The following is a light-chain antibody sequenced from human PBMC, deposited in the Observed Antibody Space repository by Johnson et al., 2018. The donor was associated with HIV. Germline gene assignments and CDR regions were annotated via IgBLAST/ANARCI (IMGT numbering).Light chain of an antibody. CDR3: GTWDSSLSAGGYV. V-gene: IGLV1-51*01. CDR1: SSNIVNNY. Sequence: QSVLTQPPSVSAAPGQKVTISCSGGSSNIVNNYVSWYQQFPGTAPKLLIYDNNKRPSGIPDRFSGSKSGTSATLGITGLQAGDEADYYCGTWDSSLSAGGYVFGTGTKVTVL. CDR2: DNN. J-gene: IGLJ1*01.